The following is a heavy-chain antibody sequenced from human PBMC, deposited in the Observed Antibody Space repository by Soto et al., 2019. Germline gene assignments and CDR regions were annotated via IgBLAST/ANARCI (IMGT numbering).Heavy chain of an antibody. D-gene: IGHD3-22*01. CDR3: ARGSDSSGYSNDAFDI. J-gene: IGHJ3*02. CDR1: GGSISSYY. V-gene: IGHV4-59*01. CDR2: IYYSGST. Sequence: SETLSLTCTVSGGSISSYYWSWIRQPPGKGLEWIGYIYYSGSTNYNPSLKSRVTISVDTSKNQFSLKLSSVTAADTAVYYCARGSDSSGYSNDAFDIWGQGTMVTVSS.